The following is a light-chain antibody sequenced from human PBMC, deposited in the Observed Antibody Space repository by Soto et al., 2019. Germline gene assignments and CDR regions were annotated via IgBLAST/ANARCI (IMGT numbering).Light chain of an antibody. CDR1: QSVSSY. CDR2: DAS. V-gene: IGKV3-11*01. CDR3: QQRSNWHLT. Sequence: EIVLTQSPATLSLSPGERATLSCRASQSVSSYLAWYQQKPGQAPRLLIYDASNRSTSIPARFSGSGSGTDFTLTISSLEPEDFAVYYCQQRSNWHLTFGQGTRLEIK. J-gene: IGKJ5*01.